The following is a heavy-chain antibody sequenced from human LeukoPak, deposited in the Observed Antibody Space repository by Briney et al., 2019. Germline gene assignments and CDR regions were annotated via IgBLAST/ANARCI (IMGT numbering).Heavy chain of an antibody. D-gene: IGHD1-14*01. CDR3: ARGTLQRYFDY. CDR1: GYTFTNYG. V-gene: IGHV1-2*02. Sequence: ASVKVSRKASGYTFTNYGITWVRQAPGQGLEWMGWINPNSGGTNYAQKFQGRVTMTRDTSISTAYMELSRLRSDDTAVYYCARGTLQRYFDYWGQGTLVTVSS. J-gene: IGHJ4*02. CDR2: INPNSGGT.